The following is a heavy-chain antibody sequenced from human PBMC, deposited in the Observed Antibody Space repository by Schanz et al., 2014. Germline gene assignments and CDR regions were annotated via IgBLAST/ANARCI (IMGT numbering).Heavy chain of an antibody. J-gene: IGHJ6*03. Sequence: QVQLVQSGVEVKRPGASVRVSCKASGYSFTDYAIHWVRLAPGQGPEWVGWIHTGSGNTKYSQKFEGRVTITRDTSASIVYMELSSLRSEDTAVFFCASGEARVTSSGVVIVPMNVWGKGTTVIVSS. D-gene: IGHD3-3*01. CDR3: ASGEARVTSSGVVIVPMNV. CDR1: GYSFTDYA. V-gene: IGHV1-3*04. CDR2: IHTGSGNT.